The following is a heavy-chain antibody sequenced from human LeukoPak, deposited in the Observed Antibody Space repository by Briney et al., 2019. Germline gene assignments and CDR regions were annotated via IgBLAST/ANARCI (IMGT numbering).Heavy chain of an antibody. Sequence: GGSLRLSCAASGFTFSSYAMSWVRQAPGKGLEWVSGLSGSGGSTYYTDSVKGRFTISRDNSKNTLYLQMNSLRAEDTALYYCAKPYSGTILTGWFDPWGQGTLVTVSS. CDR2: LSGSGGST. J-gene: IGHJ5*02. V-gene: IGHV3-23*01. CDR1: GFTFSSYA. CDR3: AKPYSGTILTGWFDP. D-gene: IGHD3-9*01.